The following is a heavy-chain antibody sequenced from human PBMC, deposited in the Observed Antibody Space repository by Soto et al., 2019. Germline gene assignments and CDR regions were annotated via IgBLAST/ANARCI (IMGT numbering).Heavy chain of an antibody. CDR3: AKGGRRWLVTSDFNY. Sequence: GGSLRLSCAASGCHFSDYAMHWVRKAPGKGLEWVAVVSHDGRNTHYADSVKGRFTISRDSSKNTVSLEMTSLRAEDTAVYYCAKGGRRWLVTSDFNYWGQGALVTVSS. J-gene: IGHJ4*02. CDR1: GCHFSDYA. D-gene: IGHD6-19*01. V-gene: IGHV3-30*18. CDR2: VSHDGRNT.